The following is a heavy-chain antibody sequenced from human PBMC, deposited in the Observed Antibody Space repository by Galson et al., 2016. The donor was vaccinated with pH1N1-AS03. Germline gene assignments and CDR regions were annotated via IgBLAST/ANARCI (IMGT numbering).Heavy chain of an antibody. V-gene: IGHV3-66*04. D-gene: IGHD1-7*01. J-gene: IGHJ4*02. CDR3: ARHPRVNWNYGEPFDY. Sequence: SLRLSCAASGFTVSSKYMSWVRQAPGKGLEWVSVIYSGSTTYYADSVKGRFTISRDNSKNTLYLQMYSLRAEDTAVYYCARHPRVNWNYGEPFDYWGQGTLVTVSS. CDR1: GFTVSSKY. CDR2: IYSGSTT.